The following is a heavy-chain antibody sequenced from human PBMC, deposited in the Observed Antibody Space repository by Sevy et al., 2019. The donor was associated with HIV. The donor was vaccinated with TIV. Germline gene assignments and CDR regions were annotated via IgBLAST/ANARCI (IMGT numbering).Heavy chain of an antibody. Sequence: SETLSLTCAVYGGSFSGYYWSWIRQPPGKGLEWIGEITHSGSTNYNPSLKSRVTISVDTSKNQFSLKLSSVTAADTAVYYCARGRLYDFWSGYSYYYYYGVDVWGLGTTVTVSS. V-gene: IGHV4-34*01. D-gene: IGHD3-3*01. CDR1: GGSFSGYY. CDR3: ARGRLYDFWSGYSYYYYYGVDV. J-gene: IGHJ6*02. CDR2: ITHSGST.